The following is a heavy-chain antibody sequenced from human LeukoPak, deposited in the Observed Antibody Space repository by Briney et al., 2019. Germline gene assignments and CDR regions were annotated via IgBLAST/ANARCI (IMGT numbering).Heavy chain of an antibody. CDR3: ARTYYDFWSGYLYYYMDV. CDR1: GYSLISYW. CDR2: IYPGDSDT. D-gene: IGHD3-3*01. V-gene: IGHV5-51*01. J-gene: IGHJ6*03. Sequence: GESLKISCKGSGYSLISYWIGWVRQMPGKGLEWMGIIYPGDSDTRYSPSFQGQVTISADKSISTAYLQWSSLKASDTAMYYCARTYYDFWSGYLYYYMDVWGKGTTVTVSS.